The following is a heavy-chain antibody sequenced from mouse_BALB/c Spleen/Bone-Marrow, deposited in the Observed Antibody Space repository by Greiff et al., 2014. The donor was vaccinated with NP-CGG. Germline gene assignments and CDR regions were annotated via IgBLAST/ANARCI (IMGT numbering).Heavy chain of an antibody. CDR2: IYPGISDT. V-gene: IGHV1-5*01. CDR1: GYTFTSYW. CDR3: TRSGNAMDY. J-gene: IGHJ4*01. Sequence: DVKLVESGTVLARPGASVKMSCKASGYTFTSYWMHWVKRRPGQGLEWIGAIYPGISDTSYNQKFKGKAKLTAVTSTTTAYMDLSSLTNEDSAVYYCTRSGNAMDYWGQGTSVTVSS. D-gene: IGHD1-1*02.